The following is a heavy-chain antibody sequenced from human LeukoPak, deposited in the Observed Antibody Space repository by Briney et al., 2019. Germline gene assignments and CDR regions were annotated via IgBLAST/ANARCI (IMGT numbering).Heavy chain of an antibody. J-gene: IGHJ6*03. CDR3: AKDSGRFWSGYYDLVRGIGYYYMDV. Sequence: PGRSLRLSCAASGFTFDDYAMHWVRQAPGKGLEWVSGISWNSGSIGYADSVKGRFTISRDNAKNSLYLQMNSLRAEDTALYYCAKDSGRFWSGYYDLVRGIGYYYMDVWGKGTTVAVSS. V-gene: IGHV3-9*01. CDR1: GFTFDDYA. D-gene: IGHD3-3*01. CDR2: ISWNSGSI.